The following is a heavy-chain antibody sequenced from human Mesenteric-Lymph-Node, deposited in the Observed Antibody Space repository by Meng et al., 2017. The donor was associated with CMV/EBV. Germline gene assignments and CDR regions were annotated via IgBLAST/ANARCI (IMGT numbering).Heavy chain of an antibody. V-gene: IGHV3-30-3*01. CDR3: ARGGRYLGWLLFEF. CDR2: ISFDGGNK. D-gene: IGHD3-3*01. J-gene: IGHJ4*02. Sequence: SGFPFSNYALPCVRQAPGKGLEWVALISFDGGNKYFADSVKGRFTISRDNSNNTLFLQMSSLRTEDTAVYYCARGGRYLGWLLFEFWGQGTLVTVSS. CDR1: GFPFSNYA.